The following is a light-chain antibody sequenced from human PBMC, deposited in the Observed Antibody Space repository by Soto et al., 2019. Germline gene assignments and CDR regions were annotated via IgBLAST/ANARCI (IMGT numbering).Light chain of an antibody. Sequence: QSALTQPPSASGSPGQSVTISCTGTSSDVGGYNYVSWCQQHPGNAPRLMIYAVSKRPSGVPDRFSGSKSGHTAPLSVSGLQAEDEADYYCSSYAGSNNLVFATGTKVTVL. CDR3: SSYAGSNNLV. CDR2: AVS. V-gene: IGLV2-8*01. J-gene: IGLJ1*01. CDR1: SSDVGGYNY.